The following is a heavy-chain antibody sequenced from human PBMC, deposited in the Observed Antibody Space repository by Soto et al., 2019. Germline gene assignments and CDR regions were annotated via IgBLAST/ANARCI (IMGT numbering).Heavy chain of an antibody. CDR1: GVSIISGGYY. CDR2: IYYSGST. V-gene: IGHV4-31*03. D-gene: IGHD3-22*01. Sequence: SATLSLTCTVSGVSIISGGYYWTWIRQHPQKGLEWIGHIYYSGSTYYNPSLKSRVTISVDTSKNQFSLKLSSVTAADTAVYYCAREYYYDSSGYLAAFDIWGQGTMVT. J-gene: IGHJ3*02. CDR3: AREYYYDSSGYLAAFDI.